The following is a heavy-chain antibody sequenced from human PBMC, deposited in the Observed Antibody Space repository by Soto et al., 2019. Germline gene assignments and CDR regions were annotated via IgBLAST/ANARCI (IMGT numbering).Heavy chain of an antibody. Sequence: GGSLRLSCSASGFTFSSYAMHWVRQAPGKGLERVAVISYDGSNKYYADSVKGRFTISRDNSKNTLYLHMNSLRAEDTAVYYCPRGPPSNYPYYCYDYVDVGGKGTTVTVSS. CDR2: ISYDGSNK. D-gene: IGHD4-4*01. J-gene: IGHJ6*03. V-gene: IGHV3-30*07. CDR1: GFTFSSYA. CDR3: PRGPPSNYPYYCYDYVDV.